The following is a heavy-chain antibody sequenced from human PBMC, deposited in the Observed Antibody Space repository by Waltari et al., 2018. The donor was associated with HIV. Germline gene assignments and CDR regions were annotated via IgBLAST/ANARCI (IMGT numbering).Heavy chain of an antibody. CDR3: GKETPYYYDRSGYWGGMDV. CDR2: ISGSGGST. V-gene: IGHV3-23*01. Sequence: EVQLLGSGGGLVQPGGSLRLSCAASGFTFSSYAMSWVRQAPGKGLEWFSAISGSGGSTYYADSVKGLVTSSRENSKNTLYLQMNSLRAEEMAVYYCGKETPYYYDRSGYWGGMDVWGQGTTVTVSS. CDR1: GFTFSSYA. D-gene: IGHD3-22*01. J-gene: IGHJ6*02.